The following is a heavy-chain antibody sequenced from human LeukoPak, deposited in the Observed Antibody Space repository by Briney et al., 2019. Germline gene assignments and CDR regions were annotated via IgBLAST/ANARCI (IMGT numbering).Heavy chain of an antibody. CDR2: INSDGSST. CDR3: ASLPVYVEMATTNQIPYYYYGMDV. CDR1: GFTFSSYW. J-gene: IGHJ6*02. V-gene: IGHV3-74*01. Sequence: GGSLRLSCAASGFTFSSYWMHWVRQAPGKGLVWVSRINSDGSSTSYADSVKGRFTISRDNSKNTLYLQMNSLRAEDTAVYYCASLPVYVEMATTNQIPYYYYGMDVWGQGTTVTVSS. D-gene: IGHD5-24*01.